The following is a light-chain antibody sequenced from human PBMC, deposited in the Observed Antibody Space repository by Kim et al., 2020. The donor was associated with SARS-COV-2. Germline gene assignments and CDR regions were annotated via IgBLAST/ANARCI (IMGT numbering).Light chain of an antibody. V-gene: IGKV1D-16*01. CDR3: QQYYSYPVT. CDR2: ATS. J-gene: IGKJ4*01. CDR1: QDISRW. Sequence: ASVGDRITITCRASQDISRWLAWYQQKPEKAPKPLIYATSSVHSGVPSRFSGSGSGTTFILTISSLQPEDFAIYYCQQYYSYPVTCGGGTKVDIK.